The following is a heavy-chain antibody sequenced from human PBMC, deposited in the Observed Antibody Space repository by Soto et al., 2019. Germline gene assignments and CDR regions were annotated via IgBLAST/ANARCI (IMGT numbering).Heavy chain of an antibody. CDR3: ARDRVTMVRGVIHRADY. CDR2: ISYDGSKK. D-gene: IGHD3-10*01. V-gene: IGHV3-30*03. J-gene: IGHJ4*02. Sequence: GGSLRLSCAASGFTFSSYGMHWVRQAPGKGLEWVAVISYDGSKKYYADSVKGRFTISRDNAKNTLYLQMNSLRAEDTAVYYCARDRVTMVRGVIHRADYWGQGTLVTVSS. CDR1: GFTFSSYG.